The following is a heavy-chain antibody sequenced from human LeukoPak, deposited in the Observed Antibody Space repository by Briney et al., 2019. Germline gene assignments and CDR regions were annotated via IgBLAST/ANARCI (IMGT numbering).Heavy chain of an antibody. CDR1: DVSGGSMSNYY. J-gene: IGHJ4*02. CDR3: ARHDSGQWLVQAYYFDY. CDR2: IYYSGST. V-gene: IGHV4-39*01. D-gene: IGHD6-19*01. Sequence: SETLSLTRTVSDVSGGSMSNYYWIWIRQPPGKGLEWIGSIYYSGSTYYNPSLKSRVTISVDTSKNQFSLKLSSVTAADTAVYYCARHDSGQWLVQAYYFDYWGQGTLVTVSS.